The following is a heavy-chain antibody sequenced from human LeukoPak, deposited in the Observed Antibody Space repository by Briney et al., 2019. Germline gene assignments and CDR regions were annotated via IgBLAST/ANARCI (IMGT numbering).Heavy chain of an antibody. CDR3: ARGGSYGYGSYFDY. CDR1: GGSISSSSYY. J-gene: IGHJ4*02. D-gene: IGHD3-16*01. CDR2: IYYSGST. V-gene: IGHV4-61*01. Sequence: SETLSLTCTVSGGSISSSSYYWSWIRQPPGKGLEWIGYIYYSGSTNYNPSLKSRVTISVDTSKNQFSLKLSSVTAADTAVYYCARGGSYGYGSYFDYWGQGTLVTVSS.